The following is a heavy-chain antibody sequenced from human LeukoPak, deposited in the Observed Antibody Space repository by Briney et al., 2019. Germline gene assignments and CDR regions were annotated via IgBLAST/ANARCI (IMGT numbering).Heavy chain of an antibody. CDR3: ARGLGSSLADC. J-gene: IGHJ4*02. V-gene: IGHV3-13*01. D-gene: IGHD1-26*01. CDR2: IGTAGDT. CDR1: GFTFSDYD. Sequence: GSLLLSCAASGFTFSDYDMHWVRAATGEGLEWVSGIGTAGDTYYPVSVKGRFTISRENARNSLYLQMNNLRAGDTAVYYCARGLGSSLADCWGQGTLVTVSS.